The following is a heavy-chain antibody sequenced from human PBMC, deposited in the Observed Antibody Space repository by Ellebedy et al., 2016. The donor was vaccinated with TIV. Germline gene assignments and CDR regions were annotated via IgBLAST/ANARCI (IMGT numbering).Heavy chain of an antibody. J-gene: IGHJ5*02. CDR1: GGSTSTYY. Sequence: MPSETLSLTCTVSGGSTSTYYWTWIRQPPGKGLEWIGNVYYSGSPNYNPSLKSRVTISLDTSKKQFSLNLDSVTAADTAAYYCARGFLSKWLDPWGRGILVTVAS. CDR3: ARGFLSKWLDP. V-gene: IGHV4-59*01. CDR2: VYYSGSP.